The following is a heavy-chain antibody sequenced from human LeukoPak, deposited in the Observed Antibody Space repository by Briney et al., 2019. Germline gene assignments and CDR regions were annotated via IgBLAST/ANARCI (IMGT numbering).Heavy chain of an antibody. Sequence: AVTVSCKASGYTFNAYYVRWVRLAPPGGREWMGLVNPHNGATSYSQKCQDTVTMTGDTSINTAYLELNRLGSDDSAIYACAIDYRYFGIDVWGQGTTATVSS. V-gene: IGHV1-2*02. CDR1: GYTFNAYY. J-gene: IGHJ6*02. CDR2: VNPHNGAT. CDR3: AIDYRYFGIDV.